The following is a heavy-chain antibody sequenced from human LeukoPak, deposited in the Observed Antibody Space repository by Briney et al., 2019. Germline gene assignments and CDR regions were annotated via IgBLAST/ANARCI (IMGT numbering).Heavy chain of an antibody. CDR3: ATMTRYYDSSGYYPQLNWFDP. V-gene: IGHV1-69*13. CDR2: IIPIFGTA. CDR1: GGTFSSHA. Sequence: SVKVSCKASGGTFSSHAISWVRQAPGQGLEWMGGIIPIFGTAKYAQKFQGRVTITADESTSTAYMELSSLRSEDTAVYYCATMTRYYDSSGYYPQLNWFDPWGQGTLVTVSS. D-gene: IGHD3-22*01. J-gene: IGHJ5*02.